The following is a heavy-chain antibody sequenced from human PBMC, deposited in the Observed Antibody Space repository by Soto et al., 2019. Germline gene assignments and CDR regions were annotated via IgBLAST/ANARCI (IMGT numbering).Heavy chain of an antibody. CDR3: ARGPRNWGVDY. CDR2: MNPNNGNT. V-gene: IGHV1-8*01. J-gene: IGHJ4*02. Sequence: ASVKVSCKAAAYTFTSYDINWVRQATGQDFVWMGWMNPNNGNTAYAQKFQGRVTMTRDTSKSTAFMELSSLTSEDTAVYYCARGPRNWGVDYWGQGTLVTVSS. D-gene: IGHD7-27*01. CDR1: AYTFTSYD.